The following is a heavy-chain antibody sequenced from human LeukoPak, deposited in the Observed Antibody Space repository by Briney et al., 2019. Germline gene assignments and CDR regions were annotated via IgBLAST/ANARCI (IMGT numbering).Heavy chain of an antibody. V-gene: IGHV3-48*04. CDR1: GFTFSSYW. CDR2: ISSSGSAK. Sequence: GGSLRLSCAASGFTFSSYWMSWVRQAPGKGLEWVSYISSSGSAKYYADSVKGRFTISRDNAESSLYLQMNSLRAEDTAVYYCARDGVWGVRDAFDIWGQGTRVTVSS. J-gene: IGHJ3*02. CDR3: ARDGVWGVRDAFDI. D-gene: IGHD3-10*01.